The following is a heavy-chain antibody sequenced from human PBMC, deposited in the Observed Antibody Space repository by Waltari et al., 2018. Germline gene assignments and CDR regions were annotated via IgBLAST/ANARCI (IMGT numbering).Heavy chain of an antibody. V-gene: IGHV1-69*13. CDR1: GGTFSSYA. CDR3: ASRSELGYCSGGSCSYAEYFQH. J-gene: IGHJ1*01. CDR2: IIPIFGTA. Sequence: QVQLVQSGAEVKKPGSSVKVSCKASGGTFSSYAISWVRQAPGHGLEWRGGIIPIFGTANYAQKFQGRVTITADKSTSTAYMELSSLRSEDTAVYYCASRSELGYCSGGSCSYAEYFQHWGQGTLVTVSS. D-gene: IGHD2-15*01.